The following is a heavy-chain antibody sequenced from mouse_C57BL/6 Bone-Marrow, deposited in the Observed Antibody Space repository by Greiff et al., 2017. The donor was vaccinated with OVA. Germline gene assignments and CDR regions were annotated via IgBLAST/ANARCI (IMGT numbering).Heavy chain of an antibody. CDR1: GYTFTSYW. D-gene: IGHD4-1*01. CDR3: AREGTGTRGYFDV. J-gene: IGHJ1*03. Sequence: QVQLQQPGTELVKPGASVKLSCKASGYTFTSYWMHWVKQRPGQGLEWIGNINPSNGGTNYNEKFKSKATLTVDKSSSTAYMQLSSLTSEGSAVYYCAREGTGTRGYFDVWGTGTTVTVSS. CDR2: INPSNGGT. V-gene: IGHV1-53*01.